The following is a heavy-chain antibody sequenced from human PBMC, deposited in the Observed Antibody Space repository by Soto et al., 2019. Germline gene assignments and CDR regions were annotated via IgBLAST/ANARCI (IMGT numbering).Heavy chain of an antibody. CDR1: GDSISSGGYH. V-gene: IGHV4-31*03. CDR3: ARGAVTTDHWFGP. Sequence: QVQLQESGPGLVKPSQTLSLTCTVSGDSISSGGYHWSWIRQHPVKGLEWIGYIYHSGSRYYNPAFKSRVDMSVDTSKNHFSLKLTSVTAADTDVYYCARGAVTTDHWFGPWGQGTLVTVSS. CDR2: IYHSGSR. D-gene: IGHD2-2*01. J-gene: IGHJ5*02.